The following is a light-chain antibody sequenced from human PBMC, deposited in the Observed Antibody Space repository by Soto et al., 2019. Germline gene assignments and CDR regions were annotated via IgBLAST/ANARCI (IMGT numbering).Light chain of an antibody. J-gene: IGKJ2*01. CDR2: GAS. Sequence: EIVLTQSPGTLSLAPGDRATLPCRASQSVSSNYLAWYQQKPGQPPRLLIYGASRGAAGIPDRFSGSGSGTDFTLTISRLEPEDFAVYFCQQYGRSPMFTFGQGTKLEVK. CDR3: QQYGRSPMFT. CDR1: QSVSSNY. V-gene: IGKV3-20*01.